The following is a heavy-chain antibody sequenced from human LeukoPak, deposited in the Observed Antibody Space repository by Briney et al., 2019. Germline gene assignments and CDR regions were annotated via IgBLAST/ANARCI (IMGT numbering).Heavy chain of an antibody. J-gene: IGHJ4*02. CDR1: GFTFSSYG. D-gene: IGHD2-15*01. Sequence: PGRSLRLSCAASGFTFSSYGIHWVPQAPGKGLEWVSLISYEGSDKYYADSVKGRFTISRDNSKNTLFLQMNSLRPEDTAVYYCVKDSTHCSGGSCYGGDYWGQGTLVTVSS. CDR2: ISYEGSDK. CDR3: VKDSTHCSGGSCYGGDY. V-gene: IGHV3-30*18.